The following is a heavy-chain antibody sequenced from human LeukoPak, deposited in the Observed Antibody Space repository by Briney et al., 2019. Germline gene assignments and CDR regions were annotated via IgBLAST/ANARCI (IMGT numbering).Heavy chain of an antibody. J-gene: IGHJ4*02. V-gene: IGHV3-21*04. Sequence: GGSLRLSCVASGFTFSHYSMNWVRQAPGKGLEWVSSIRFTGSYIYYADSVKGRFTISRDNFKNTLYLQMNSLRAEDTVVYYCARDFYDSSGADYWGQGTLVTVSS. CDR1: GFTFSHYS. CDR2: IRFTGSYI. D-gene: IGHD3-22*01. CDR3: ARDFYDSSGADY.